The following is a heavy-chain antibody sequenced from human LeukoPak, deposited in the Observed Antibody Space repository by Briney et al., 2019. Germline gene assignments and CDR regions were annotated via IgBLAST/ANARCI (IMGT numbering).Heavy chain of an antibody. J-gene: IGHJ6*03. CDR3: ARASLDYDSSSYRGGYYFMDV. V-gene: IGHV4-59*11. CDR1: GGSMSGQY. Sequence: NPSETLSLTCIVSGGSMSGQYWSWVRQSPGKGLERIGYISDTGSTNHNPSLKSRVTISVGLSKNQFFLELSSVTAADTAVYYCARASLDYDSSSYRGGYYFMDVWGNGTTVTVSS. CDR2: ISDTGST. D-gene: IGHD3-22*01.